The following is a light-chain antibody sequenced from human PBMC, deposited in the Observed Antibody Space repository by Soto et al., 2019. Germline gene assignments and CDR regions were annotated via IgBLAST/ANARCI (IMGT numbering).Light chain of an antibody. Sequence: DIQMTQSPSSLSASVGDRVTITCRASQSISNYLNWYQQKPGKAPKLLIYAASSLQSGVPSRFSGSESGTDFTLAISSLQPEDFATYHCQQSYSTPYTFGQGTKLEIK. CDR1: QSISNY. CDR2: AAS. V-gene: IGKV1-39*01. CDR3: QQSYSTPYT. J-gene: IGKJ2*01.